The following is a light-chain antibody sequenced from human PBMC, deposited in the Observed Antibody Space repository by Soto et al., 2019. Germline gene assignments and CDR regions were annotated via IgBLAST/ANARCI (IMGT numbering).Light chain of an antibody. J-gene: IGKJ1*01. CDR2: GAS. CDR1: QSVSSN. CDR3: QQYNNWPWT. V-gene: IGKV3-15*01. Sequence: EIVMTQSPATLSVSPGERATLSCRASQSVSSNLAWYQQKPGQAPRLLIYGASTRATGIPARLSGSGSGTDFTLTISSLQSEDFALYYCQQYNNWPWTFGQGTKVEIK.